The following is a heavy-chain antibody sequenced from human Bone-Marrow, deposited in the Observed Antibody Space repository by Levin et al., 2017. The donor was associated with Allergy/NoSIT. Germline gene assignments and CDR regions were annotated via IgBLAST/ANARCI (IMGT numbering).Heavy chain of an antibody. J-gene: IGHJ4*02. V-gene: IGHV3-23*01. CDR2: ISDSVVST. CDR1: GFSFSSYG. D-gene: IGHD5-12*01. Sequence: PGESLKISCAASGFSFSSYGMSWVRQAPGKGLEWVSSISDSVVSTYYADSVKGRFTIFRDNSKNMMYLQMKSLRAEDTAVYYCAKDSPVATYWGQGILVTVSS. CDR3: AKDSPVATY.